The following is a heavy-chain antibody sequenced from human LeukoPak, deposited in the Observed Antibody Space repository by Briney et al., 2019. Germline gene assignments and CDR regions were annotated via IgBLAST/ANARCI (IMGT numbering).Heavy chain of an antibody. CDR2: IYPGDSDT. CDR1: GYSFTSYW. V-gene: IGHV5-51*01. Sequence: KLGESLKISCKGSGYSFTSYWIGWVRQMPGKGLEWMGIIYPGDSDTRYSPSFQGQVTISADKSTSTAYLQWSSLKASDTAMYYCARHLSDYGDQENYFDYWGQGTLVTVSS. J-gene: IGHJ4*02. D-gene: IGHD4-17*01. CDR3: ARHLSDYGDQENYFDY.